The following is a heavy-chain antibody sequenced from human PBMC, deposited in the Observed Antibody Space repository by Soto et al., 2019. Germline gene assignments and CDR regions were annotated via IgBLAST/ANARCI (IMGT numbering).Heavy chain of an antibody. Sequence: GGSLRLSCAASGFTFTSYTMNWVRQAPGKGLEWVSSISSSSDYIYYADSMKGRVTISRDNAKNSLFLDMNSLTGEDTAVYYCARERVYATGPLDFWGQGTLVTVSS. V-gene: IGHV3-21*06. J-gene: IGHJ4*02. CDR1: GFTFTSYT. D-gene: IGHD6-13*01. CDR3: ARERVYATGPLDF. CDR2: ISSSSDYI.